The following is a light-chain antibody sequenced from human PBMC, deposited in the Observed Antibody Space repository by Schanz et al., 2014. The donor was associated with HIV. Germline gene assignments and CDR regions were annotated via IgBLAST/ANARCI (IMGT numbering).Light chain of an antibody. Sequence: DIQMTQSPSSVSASVGDRVTITCRASQTIGRLLAWYQQKPGRAPKLLIYQASISETGVPSRFSGSGSGTSFTLTITSLQPDDFATYYCQQCVTYPYTFGQGTKLDIK. CDR2: QAS. CDR3: QQCVTYPYT. CDR1: QTIGRL. V-gene: IGKV1-5*03. J-gene: IGKJ2*01.